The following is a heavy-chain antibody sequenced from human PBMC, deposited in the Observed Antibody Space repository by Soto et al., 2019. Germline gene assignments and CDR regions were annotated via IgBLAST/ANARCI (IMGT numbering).Heavy chain of an antibody. V-gene: IGHV1-69*12. Sequence: QVQLVQSGAEVKKPGSSVKVSCKASGGTFSSYAISWVRQAPGQGLEWMGGIIPIFGTANYAQKFQGRVTMTADESTSTAYMELSSLRSEDKSVYYCARSGRVTGTISSPISVNLDYWGQGTLVTVSS. D-gene: IGHD1-7*01. CDR2: IIPIFGTA. J-gene: IGHJ4*02. CDR1: GGTFSSYA. CDR3: ARSGRVTGTISSPISVNLDY.